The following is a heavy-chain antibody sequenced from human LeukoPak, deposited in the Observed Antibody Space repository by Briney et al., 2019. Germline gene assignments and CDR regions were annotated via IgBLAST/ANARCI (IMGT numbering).Heavy chain of an antibody. CDR1: GFTFSTYG. CDR3: ARDYDHYSDY. J-gene: IGHJ4*02. Sequence: PGGSLRLSCAASGFTFSTYGMHWVRQAPGKGLEWVAVIWYDGSHKYYADSVKGRFTISRDNSMNTLYLQMNSLRAEDTAVYYCARDYDHYSDYWGQGTLVTVSS. CDR2: IWYDGSHK. V-gene: IGHV3-33*01. D-gene: IGHD3-3*01.